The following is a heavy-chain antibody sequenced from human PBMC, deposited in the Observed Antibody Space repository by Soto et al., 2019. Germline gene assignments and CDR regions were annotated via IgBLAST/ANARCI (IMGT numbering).Heavy chain of an antibody. CDR3: ARDRENDFWSGYASYYMDV. Sequence: SETLSLTCSVSGGSISSGGYYWSWIRQHPGKGLEWIGYIYYSGSTYYNPSLKSRVTISVDTSKNQFSLKLSSVTAADTAVYYCARDRENDFWSGYASYYMDVWGKGTTVTVSS. D-gene: IGHD3-3*01. CDR1: GGSISSGGYY. J-gene: IGHJ6*03. V-gene: IGHV4-31*03. CDR2: IYYSGST.